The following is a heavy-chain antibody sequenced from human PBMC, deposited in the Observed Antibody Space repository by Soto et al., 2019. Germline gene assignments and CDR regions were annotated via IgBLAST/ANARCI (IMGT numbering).Heavy chain of an antibody. J-gene: IGHJ3*02. CDR1: GDTFTSYY. CDR3: ARASPYYDSSGYPHGDAFDI. Sequence: EASVKVSCKASGDTFTSYYMHWVRQAPGQGLEWMGIINPSGGSTSYAQKFQGRVTMTRDTSTSTVYMELSSLRSEDTAVYYCARASPYYDSSGYPHGDAFDIWGHGKMVTV. D-gene: IGHD3-22*01. V-gene: IGHV1-46*01. CDR2: INPSGGST.